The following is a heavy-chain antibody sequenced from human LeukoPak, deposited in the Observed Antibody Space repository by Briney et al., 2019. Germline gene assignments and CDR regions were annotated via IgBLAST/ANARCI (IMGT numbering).Heavy chain of an antibody. D-gene: IGHD3-3*01. CDR3: AKEYYDFWSGYPHDY. CDR1: RFTFSSYS. V-gene: IGHV3-21*04. CDR2: ISSSSSYI. J-gene: IGHJ4*02. Sequence: GGSLRLSCAASRFTFSSYSMNWVRQAPGKGLEWVSSISSSSSYIYYADSVKGRFTISRDNAKNSLYLQMNSLRAEDTAVYYCAKEYYDFWSGYPHDYWGQGTLVTVSS.